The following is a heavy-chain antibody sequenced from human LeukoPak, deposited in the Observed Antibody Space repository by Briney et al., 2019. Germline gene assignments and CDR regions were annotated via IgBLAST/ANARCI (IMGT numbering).Heavy chain of an antibody. CDR2: IYYSGST. D-gene: IGHD6-13*01. J-gene: IGHJ4*02. CDR1: GGFISSYY. CDR3: ARHAIAAAGTGLDY. Sequence: SETLSLTCTVSGGFISSYYWSWIRQPPGKGLEWIGYIYYSGSTNYNPSLKSRVTISVDTSKNQFSLKLSSVTAADTAVYYCARHAIAAAGTGLDYWGQGTLVTVSS. V-gene: IGHV4-59*01.